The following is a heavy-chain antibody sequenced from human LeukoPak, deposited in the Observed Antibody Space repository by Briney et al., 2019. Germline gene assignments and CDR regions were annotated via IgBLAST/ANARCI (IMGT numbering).Heavy chain of an antibody. CDR1: GFTLSRYS. CDR3: ARDSLAVSDGLDI. V-gene: IGHV3-48*01. J-gene: IGHJ3*02. D-gene: IGHD6-19*01. Sequence: GGSLRLSCAASGFTLSRYSMNWVRQVPGKGLEWAAYINSAGHTIYYADSVKGRFSISRDSTKNSLFLQTSSLRVEDTAVYFCARDSLAVSDGLDIWGQGTMVIVSS. CDR2: INSAGHTI.